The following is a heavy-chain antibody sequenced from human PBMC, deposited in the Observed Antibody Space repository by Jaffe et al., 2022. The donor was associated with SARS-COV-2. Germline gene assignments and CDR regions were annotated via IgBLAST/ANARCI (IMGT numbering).Heavy chain of an antibody. D-gene: IGHD6-19*01. V-gene: IGHV3-9*01. Sequence: EVQLVESGGGLVQPGRSLRLSCAASGFTFDDYAMHWVRQAPGKGLEWVSGISWNSGSIGYADSVKGRFTISRDNAKNSLYLQMNSLRAEDTALYYCAKDRSNLGSGPDIWGQGTMVTVSS. CDR1: GFTFDDYA. CDR2: ISWNSGSI. CDR3: AKDRSNLGSGPDI. J-gene: IGHJ3*02.